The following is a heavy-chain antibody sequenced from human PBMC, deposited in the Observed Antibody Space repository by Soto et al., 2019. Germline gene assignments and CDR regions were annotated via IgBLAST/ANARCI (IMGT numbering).Heavy chain of an antibody. CDR3: ARDLRGSPHY. CDR1: GFTFSTYW. Sequence: GGSLRLSCAASGFTFSTYWMNWVRQAPGKGLVWVSLINPDGSTTTYADSVKGRFTISRDNAKNTVYLQMNSLRADDTAVYYCARDLRGSPHYWGQGT. V-gene: IGHV3-74*01. D-gene: IGHD3-10*01. J-gene: IGHJ4*02. CDR2: INPDGSTT.